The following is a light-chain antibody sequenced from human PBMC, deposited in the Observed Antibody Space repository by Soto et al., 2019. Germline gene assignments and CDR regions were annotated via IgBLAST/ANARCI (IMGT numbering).Light chain of an antibody. CDR2: GAF. CDR3: QQYNNWPLT. J-gene: IGKJ4*01. CDR1: QSVSDN. V-gene: IGKV3-15*01. Sequence: EIVMTQSPATLSVSPGERATLSCRASQSVSDNLAWYQQRPGQAPRLLIYGAFIRAAGIPARISGSGSGTEFTLTISSLQSEDFAVYSCQQYNNWPLTFGGGTKVETK.